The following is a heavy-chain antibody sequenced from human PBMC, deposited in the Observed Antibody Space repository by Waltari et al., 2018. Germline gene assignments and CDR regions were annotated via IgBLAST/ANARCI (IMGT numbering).Heavy chain of an antibody. CDR1: GFTFSSYA. CDR2: ISGSGGST. V-gene: IGHV3-23*01. J-gene: IGHJ6*02. Sequence: EVQLLESGGGLVQPGGSLRLSCAASGFTFSSYAMNWVRQAPGKGLEWVSAISGSGGSTYYADSVKGRFTISRDNSKNTLYLQMNSLRAEDTAVYYCAGGVTYYYYGMDVWGQGTTVTVSS. D-gene: IGHD3-3*01. CDR3: AGGVTYYYYGMDV.